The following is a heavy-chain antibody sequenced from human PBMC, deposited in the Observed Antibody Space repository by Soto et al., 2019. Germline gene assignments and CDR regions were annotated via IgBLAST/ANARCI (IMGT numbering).Heavy chain of an antibody. CDR1: GGTFSSYT. Sequence: ASVKVSCKASGGTFSSYTISCVRQAPGQGLEWMGRIIPILGIANYAQKFQGRVTITADKSTSTAYMELSSLRSEDTAVYYCARAPTRIAAPQYWGQGTLVTVSS. CDR2: IIPILGIA. CDR3: ARAPTRIAAPQY. D-gene: IGHD6-6*01. J-gene: IGHJ4*02. V-gene: IGHV1-69*02.